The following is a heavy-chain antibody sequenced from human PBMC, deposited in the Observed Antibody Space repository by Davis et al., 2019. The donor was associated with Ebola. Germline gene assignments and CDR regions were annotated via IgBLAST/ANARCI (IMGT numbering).Heavy chain of an antibody. D-gene: IGHD2-15*01. CDR3: ARWVAVSGLDN. CDR2: FHPRDSDT. CDR1: GYRFTNYW. Sequence: GESLKIPCQASGYRFTNYWIAWVRQVPGKGLEWVGMFHPRDSDTKYSPSFQGQVTVSADESSGTAYLQWRSLKASDTAIYYCARWVAVSGLDNWGQGALVTVS. V-gene: IGHV5-51*01. J-gene: IGHJ4*02.